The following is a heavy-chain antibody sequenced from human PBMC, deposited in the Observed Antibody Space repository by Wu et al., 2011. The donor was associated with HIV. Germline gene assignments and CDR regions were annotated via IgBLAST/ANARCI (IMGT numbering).Heavy chain of an antibody. CDR1: GGAFSRYG. CDR3: AREEFNCSGGSCSLHTFDI. Sequence: QVQLVQSGAEVKKPGSSVRVSCKASGGAFSRYGISWVRQAPGQGLEWMGRIIPIIGTANYVQKFQGRVTITADKSTSTAYMEMSSLRSEDTAVYFCAREEFNCSGGSCSLHTFDIWGQGTMVTVSS. J-gene: IGHJ3*02. V-gene: IGHV1-69*04. CDR2: IIPIIGTA. D-gene: IGHD2-15*01.